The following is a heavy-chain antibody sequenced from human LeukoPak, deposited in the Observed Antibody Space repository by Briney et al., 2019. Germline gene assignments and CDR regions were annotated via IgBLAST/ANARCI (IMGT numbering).Heavy chain of an antibody. CDR3: ATTPRTYYDILTGYYPMYYFDY. D-gene: IGHD3-9*01. Sequence: GGSLRLSCAASGFTFSGSAMHWVRQASGKGLEWVGRIRSKANSYATAYAASVKGRFTISRDDSKNTAYLQMNSLKTEDTAVYYCATTPRTYYDILTGYYPMYYFDYWGQGTLVTVSS. J-gene: IGHJ4*02. CDR1: GFTFSGSA. V-gene: IGHV3-73*01. CDR2: IRSKANSYAT.